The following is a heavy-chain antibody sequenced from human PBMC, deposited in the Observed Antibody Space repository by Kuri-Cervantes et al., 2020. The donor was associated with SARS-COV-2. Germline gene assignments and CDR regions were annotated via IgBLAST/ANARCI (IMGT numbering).Heavy chain of an antibody. CDR2: ISAYNGNT. Sequence: ASVKVSCKASGYTFTSYGISWVRQAPGQGLEWMGWISAYNGNTNYAQKFQGRVIMTTDTSTSTAYMELRSLRSDDAAVYYCAKVPGDGYNWNYSPLFDYWGQGTLVTVSS. J-gene: IGHJ4*02. V-gene: IGHV1-18*01. CDR3: AKVPGDGYNWNYSPLFDY. D-gene: IGHD1-7*01. CDR1: GYTFTSYG.